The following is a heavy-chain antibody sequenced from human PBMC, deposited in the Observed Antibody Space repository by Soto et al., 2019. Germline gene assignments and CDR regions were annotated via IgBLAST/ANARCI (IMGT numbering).Heavy chain of an antibody. D-gene: IGHD1-26*01. V-gene: IGHV3-23*01. CDR3: AKDPSSGSYWDH. CDR2: ISGSGGST. J-gene: IGHJ4*02. CDR1: GFTFSIYA. Sequence: ELQLLESGGGLVKPGGSLRVSCAASGFTFSIYAMSWVRQAPGKGLEWVSSISGSGGSTYYADSVKGRFTISRDNSKNTLYLEMNSLRAEDTAVYYCAKDPSSGSYWDHWGQGTLVTVSS.